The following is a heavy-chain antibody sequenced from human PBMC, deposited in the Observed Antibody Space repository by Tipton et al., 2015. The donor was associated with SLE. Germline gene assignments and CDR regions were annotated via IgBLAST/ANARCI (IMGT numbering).Heavy chain of an antibody. J-gene: IGHJ6*02. CDR1: GYSFTGYY. V-gene: IGHV1-2*06. D-gene: IGHD6-19*01. CDR3: ARDSYSSGWYEYYYYYYGMDV. Sequence: QSGAEVKKPGASVKVSCKASGYSFTGYYVHWVRQAPGQGLEWMGRINPNSGGTNYAQKFQGRVTMTRDTSISTAYMELSRLRSDDTAVYYCARDSYSSGWYEYYYYYYGMDVWGQGTTVTVSS. CDR2: INPNSGGT.